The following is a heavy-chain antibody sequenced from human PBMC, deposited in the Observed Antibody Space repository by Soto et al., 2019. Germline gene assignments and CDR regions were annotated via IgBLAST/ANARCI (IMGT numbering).Heavy chain of an antibody. CDR3: ARIPNGYSSSWYSLSSARARYWYFDL. CDR2: IFSNDEK. Sequence: QVTLKESGPVLVKPTETLTLTCTVSGFSLSNARMGVSWIRQPPGKALEWLAHIFSNDEKSYSTSLKSRLTISKDTSKSQVVLTMTNMDPVDTATYYCARIPNGYSSSWYSLSSARARYWYFDLWGRGTLVTVSS. CDR1: GFSLSNARMG. D-gene: IGHD6-13*01. J-gene: IGHJ2*01. V-gene: IGHV2-26*01.